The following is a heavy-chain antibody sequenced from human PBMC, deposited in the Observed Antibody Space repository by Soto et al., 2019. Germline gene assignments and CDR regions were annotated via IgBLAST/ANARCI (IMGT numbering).Heavy chain of an antibody. V-gene: IGHV3-72*01. J-gene: IGHJ4*02. CDR3: ASGRPYYYDSSGYYYPY. CDR1: GFTFSDHY. Sequence: PGGSLRLSCAASGFTFSDHYMDWVRQAPGKGLEWVGRTRNKANSYTTEYAASVKGRFTISRDDSKNSLYLQMNSLKTEDTAVYYCASGRPYYYDSSGYYYPYWGQGTLVTVSS. CDR2: TRNKANSYTT. D-gene: IGHD3-22*01.